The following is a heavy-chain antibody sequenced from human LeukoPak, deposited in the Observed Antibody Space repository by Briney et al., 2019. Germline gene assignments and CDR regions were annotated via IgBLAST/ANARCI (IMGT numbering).Heavy chain of an antibody. J-gene: IGHJ4*02. V-gene: IGHV1-18*01. CDR1: GYTFTSYG. CDR3: ARVVDIIVATVYFDY. Sequence: GASVKVSCKASGYTFTSYGISWVRQAPGHGLEWMGWISAYNGNTNYAQKLQGRVTMTTDTSTSTAYMELRSLRSDDTAVYYCARVVDIIVATVYFDYWGQGTRVTVSS. CDR2: ISAYNGNT. D-gene: IGHD5-12*01.